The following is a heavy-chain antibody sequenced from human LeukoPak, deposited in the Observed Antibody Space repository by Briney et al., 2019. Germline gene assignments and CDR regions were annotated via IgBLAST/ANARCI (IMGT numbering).Heavy chain of an antibody. CDR1: GGSISSGDYY. J-gene: IGHJ4*02. CDR3: ARARPYCSSTSCSRYYFDY. V-gene: IGHV4-30-4*08. D-gene: IGHD2-2*01. Sequence: PSQTLSLTCTVSGGSISSGDYYWSWIRQPPGKGLEWIGYIYYSGSTYYNPSLKSRVTISVDTSKNQFSLRLSSVIAADTAVYYCARARPYCSSTSCSRYYFDYWGQGTLVTVSS. CDR2: IYYSGST.